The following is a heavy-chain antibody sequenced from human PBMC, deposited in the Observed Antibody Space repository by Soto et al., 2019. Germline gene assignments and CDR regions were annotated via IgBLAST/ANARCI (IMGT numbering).Heavy chain of an antibody. J-gene: IGHJ4*02. CDR2: IYYSGST. V-gene: IGHV4-59*01. Sequence: QVQLQESGPGLVKPSETLSLTCTVSGGSISSYYWSWIRQPPGKGLEWIGYIYYSGSTNYNPSLKSRVTISVDTSKNQFSLKLSSVTAADTAVYYCARGLEEFGSQFDYWGQGTLVTVSS. CDR3: ARGLEEFGSQFDY. D-gene: IGHD3-16*01. CDR1: GGSISSYY.